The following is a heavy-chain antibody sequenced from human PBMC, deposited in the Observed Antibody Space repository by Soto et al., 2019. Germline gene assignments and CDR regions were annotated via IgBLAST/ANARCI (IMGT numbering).Heavy chain of an antibody. CDR2: IYDSGNT. V-gene: IGHV4-59*01. CDR1: GGPIRSYC. CDR3: ARGGGKYYYGSSGHSNHAMDV. Sequence: AETLSLTCTVSGGPIRSYCWSWIRQPPGKGLERIGYIYDSGNTDYNPSLKSRVTISVDTSKNQFSLKLSSVPTADTAVYYCARGGGKYYYGSSGHSNHAMDVWGQGTTVTVSS. D-gene: IGHD3-22*01. J-gene: IGHJ6*02.